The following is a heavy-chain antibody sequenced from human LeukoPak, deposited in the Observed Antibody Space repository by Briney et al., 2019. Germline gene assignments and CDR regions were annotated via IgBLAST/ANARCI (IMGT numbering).Heavy chain of an antibody. CDR3: AKDILSGYSYGPDDY. CDR1: GFTFSSYA. V-gene: IGHV3-30-3*01. J-gene: IGHJ4*02. CDR2: ISYDGSNK. Sequence: GGSLRLSCAASGFTFSSYAMHWVRQAPGKGLEWVAVISYDGSNKYYADSVKGRFTISRDNSKNTLYLQMNSLRAEDTAVYYCAKDILSGYSYGPDDYWGQGTLVTVSS. D-gene: IGHD5-18*01.